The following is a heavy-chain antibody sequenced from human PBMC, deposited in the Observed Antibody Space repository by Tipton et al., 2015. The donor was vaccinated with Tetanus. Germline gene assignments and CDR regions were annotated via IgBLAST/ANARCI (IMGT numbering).Heavy chain of an antibody. CDR3: ARLPKHYSASGST. J-gene: IGHJ5*02. D-gene: IGHD3-10*01. V-gene: IGHV5-51*01. CDR2: IYPGDSEA. CDR1: GYIFRNYW. Sequence: VQLVQSGAEVKKPGESLKISCQGSGYIFRNYWIGWVRQIPGKGLEWMGIIYPGDSEATYNPSFQGQVTISADKSISTAYLQWTSLKPSDTAIYFCARLPKHYSASGSTWGQGTLVTVSS.